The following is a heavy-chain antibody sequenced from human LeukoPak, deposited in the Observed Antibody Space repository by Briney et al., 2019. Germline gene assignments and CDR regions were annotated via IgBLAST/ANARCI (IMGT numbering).Heavy chain of an antibody. CDR1: GYTFTSYD. V-gene: IGHV1-8*03. D-gene: IGHD6-19*01. Sequence: ASVKVSCKASGYTFTSYDINWVRQATGQGLEWMGWMNPNSGNTGYAHKFQGRVTISRNTSIITTSLELSRLRSEDTAVYYWAMLLGRGWSGIDYWGEGTLVSVSS. CDR3: AMLLGRGWSGIDY. J-gene: IGHJ4*02. CDR2: MNPNSGNT.